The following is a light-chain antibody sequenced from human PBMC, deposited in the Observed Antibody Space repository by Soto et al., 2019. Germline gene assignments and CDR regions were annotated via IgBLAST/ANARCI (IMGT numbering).Light chain of an antibody. J-gene: IGKJ4*01. CDR3: QQSSSTPPVT. V-gene: IGKV1-39*01. CDR2: AAS. Sequence: DIQMTQSPSSLSASVGDRVTITCRASQSISSYLNWYQQKPGKAPKLLIYAASSLQSGVPSRFSASGSGTDLTLAISSLQPEDFATYYCQQSSSTPPVTFGGGTKVDIK. CDR1: QSISSY.